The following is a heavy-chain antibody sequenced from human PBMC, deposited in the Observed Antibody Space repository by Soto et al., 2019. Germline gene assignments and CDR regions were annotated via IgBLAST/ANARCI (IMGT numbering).Heavy chain of an antibody. V-gene: IGHV1-18*01. CDR1: GYTFTSYG. D-gene: IGHD2-21*02. CDR2: ISAYNGNT. Sequence: ASVKVSCKASGYTFTSYGISWVRQAPGQGLEWMGWISAYNGNTNYAQKLQGRVTMTTDTSTSTAYMELRSLRSDDTAVYYCARDPCGGDCYDYYYYGMAGWGHGTTVTVS. J-gene: IGHJ6*02. CDR3: ARDPCGGDCYDYYYYGMAG.